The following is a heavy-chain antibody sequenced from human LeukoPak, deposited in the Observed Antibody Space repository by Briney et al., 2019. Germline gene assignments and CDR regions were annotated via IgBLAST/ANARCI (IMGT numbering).Heavy chain of an antibody. D-gene: IGHD3-16*01. CDR3: ARKGVGGELGGFDY. CDR1: GFTFDDYG. CDR2: INWNGGST. J-gene: IGHJ4*02. V-gene: IGHV3-20*01. Sequence: GGSLRLSCATSGFTFDDYGMSWVRQVPGKRLEWVSGINWNGGSTGYADSVKGRFTISRDNAKNSLYLQMNSLRAEDTALYHCARKGVGGELGGFDYWGQGTLVTVSS.